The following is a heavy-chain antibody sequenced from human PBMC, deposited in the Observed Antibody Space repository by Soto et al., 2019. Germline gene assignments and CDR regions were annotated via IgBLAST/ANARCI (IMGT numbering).Heavy chain of an antibody. CDR2: IWYDGNIK. Sequence: QVQLVESGGGVVQPGRSLRLSCAASGFTFSDYAMHWVRQAPGKGLEWVAVIWYDGNIKYYADSVKGRFTIARDNSRNTMQLAMNSLSAGDTAVYYCARETIAVGAYWGQGTRVTVSS. J-gene: IGHJ4*02. V-gene: IGHV3-33*01. CDR1: GFTFSDYA. D-gene: IGHD6-19*01. CDR3: ARETIAVGAY.